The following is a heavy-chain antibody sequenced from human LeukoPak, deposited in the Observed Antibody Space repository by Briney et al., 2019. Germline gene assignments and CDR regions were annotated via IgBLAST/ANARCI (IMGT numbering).Heavy chain of an antibody. J-gene: IGHJ3*02. D-gene: IGHD3-22*01. CDR2: IYTSGST. Sequence: PSETLSLTCTVSGGSISSGSYYWSWIRQPAGKGLEWTGRIYTSGSTNYNPSLKSRVTISVDTSKNQLSLKLSSVTAADTAVYYCARENSSGYYFPDAFDIWGQGTMVTVSS. CDR1: GGSISSGSYY. CDR3: ARENSSGYYFPDAFDI. V-gene: IGHV4-61*02.